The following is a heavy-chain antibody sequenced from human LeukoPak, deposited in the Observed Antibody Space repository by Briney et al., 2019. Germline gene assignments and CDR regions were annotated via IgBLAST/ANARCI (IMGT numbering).Heavy chain of an antibody. CDR1: GGSISSSNYY. CDR2: MYYSGST. CDR3: ARDDYGGNVSFDF. Sequence: SETLSLTCTVSGGSISSSNYYWGWIRQPPGKGLEWIGSMYYSGSTYYDPSLKSRVTISVDTSKNQFSLKLSSVTAADTAVYYCARDDYGGNVSFDFWGQGTLVTVSS. J-gene: IGHJ4*02. V-gene: IGHV4-39*02. D-gene: IGHD4-23*01.